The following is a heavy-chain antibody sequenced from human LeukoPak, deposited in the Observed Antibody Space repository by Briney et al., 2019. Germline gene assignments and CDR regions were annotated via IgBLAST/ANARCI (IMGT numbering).Heavy chain of an antibody. V-gene: IGHV4-34*01. J-gene: IGHJ6*03. Sequence: PSETLSLTCAVYGGSFSGYYWSWIRQPPGKGLEWIGEINHSGSTNYNPSLKSRVTISVDTSKNQFSLKLSSVTAADTAVYYCARGRGYCGGDCYWAYYYYYMDAWGKGTTVTVSS. CDR2: INHSGST. CDR1: GGSFSGYY. D-gene: IGHD2-21*01. CDR3: ARGRGYCGGDCYWAYYYYYMDA.